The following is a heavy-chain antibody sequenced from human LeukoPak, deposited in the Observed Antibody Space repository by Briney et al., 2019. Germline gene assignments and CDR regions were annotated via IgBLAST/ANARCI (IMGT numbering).Heavy chain of an antibody. CDR3: ARPTLAAGFPDAFDI. D-gene: IGHD6-19*01. Sequence: GESLKISCKGSGYSFTSYWIGWVRQMLGKGLEWMGIIYPGDSDTRYSPSFQGQVTISADKSISTAYLQWSSLKASDTAMYYCARPTLAAGFPDAFDIWGQGTMVTVSS. CDR1: GYSFTSYW. J-gene: IGHJ3*02. V-gene: IGHV5-51*01. CDR2: IYPGDSDT.